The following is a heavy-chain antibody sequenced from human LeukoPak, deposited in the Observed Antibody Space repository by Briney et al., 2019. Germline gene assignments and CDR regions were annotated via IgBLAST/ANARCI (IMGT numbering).Heavy chain of an antibody. CDR3: ARGIPSHFDFWSGYLFDY. D-gene: IGHD3-3*01. CDR1: GYTFTGYY. V-gene: IGHV1-2*02. CDR2: INPNSGGT. Sequence: ASVKVSCKASGYTFTGYYMHWVRQAPGQGLEWMGWINPNSGGTNYAQKFQGRVTMARDTSTSIVYMELRSLGSEDTAVYYCARGIPSHFDFWSGYLFDYWGQGTLVTVSS. J-gene: IGHJ4*02.